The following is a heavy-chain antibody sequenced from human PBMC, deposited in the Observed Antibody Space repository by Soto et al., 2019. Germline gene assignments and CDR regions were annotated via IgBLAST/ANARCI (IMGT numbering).Heavy chain of an antibody. CDR1: GGTFSSYA. V-gene: IGHV1-69*01. CDR3: ARDGVGATPQPVYAFDI. CDR2: IIPIFGTA. J-gene: IGHJ3*02. Sequence: QVQLVQSGAEVKKPGSSVKVSCKASGGTFSSYAISWVRQAPGQGLEWMGGIIPIFGTANYAQKFQGRVTITADESTSTAYMELSSLRSEDTAVYYCARDGVGATPQPVYAFDIWGQGTMVTVSS. D-gene: IGHD1-26*01.